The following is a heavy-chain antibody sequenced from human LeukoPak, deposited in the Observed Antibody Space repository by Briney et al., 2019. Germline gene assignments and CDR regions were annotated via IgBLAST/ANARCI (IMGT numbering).Heavy chain of an antibody. CDR2: MNPNSGNT. CDR3: ARVQVVPAAPFDP. D-gene: IGHD2-2*01. J-gene: IGHJ5*02. Sequence: GASVKVSCKASGYTFTSYDINWVRQAPGQGLEWMGWMNPNSGNTGYAQKIQGRVTMTRDTSISTAYMELSSLRSEDTAVYYCARVQVVPAAPFDPWGQGTLVTVSS. V-gene: IGHV1-8*01. CDR1: GYTFTSYD.